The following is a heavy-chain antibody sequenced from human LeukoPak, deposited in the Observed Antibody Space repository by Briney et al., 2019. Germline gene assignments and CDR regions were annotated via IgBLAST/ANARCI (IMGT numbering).Heavy chain of an antibody. V-gene: IGHV3-74*01. D-gene: IGHD5-24*01. CDR2: INSDGSST. Sequence: PGGSLRLSCAASGFTFSSYWMHWVRQAPGKGLVWVSRINSDGSSTSYADSVKGRFTISRDNAKNTLYLQMNSLRAEDTAVYYCASFTPVWLVAGHVFWFDPWGLGTLVTVSS. CDR3: ASFTPVWLVAGHVFWFDP. J-gene: IGHJ5*02. CDR1: GFTFSSYW.